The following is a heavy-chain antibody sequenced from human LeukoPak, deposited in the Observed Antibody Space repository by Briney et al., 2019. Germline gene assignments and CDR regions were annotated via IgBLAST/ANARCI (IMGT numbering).Heavy chain of an antibody. Sequence: GGSLRLSCTTSEFAFSSYEMNWIRQAPGKGLEWVSYITNTGNTIYYADSVKGRFTISRDNSKNTLFLQMNSLRAEDTAVYYCAKRGYSYGEDYYGMDVWGQGSLVTVSS. CDR3: AKRGYSYGEDYYGMDV. CDR1: EFAFSSYE. J-gene: IGHJ6*02. V-gene: IGHV3-48*03. CDR2: ITNTGNTI. D-gene: IGHD5-18*01.